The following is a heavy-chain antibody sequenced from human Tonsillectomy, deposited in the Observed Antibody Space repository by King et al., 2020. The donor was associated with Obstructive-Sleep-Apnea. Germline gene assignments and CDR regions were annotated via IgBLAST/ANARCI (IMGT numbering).Heavy chain of an antibody. V-gene: IGHV3-11*01. Sequence: QVQLVESGGGLVKPGGSLRPSCAASGFTFSDYYMNWIRQSPGKGLEWLAFVSGTGHSLYYADSVRGRFTISRDNDKNSLSLRMNSLRAADTAIYYCTRGVFSDFWGRGTLVTVSS. D-gene: IGHD3-16*01. CDR3: TRGVFSDF. CDR1: GFTFSDYY. CDR2: VSGTGHSL. J-gene: IGHJ4*02.